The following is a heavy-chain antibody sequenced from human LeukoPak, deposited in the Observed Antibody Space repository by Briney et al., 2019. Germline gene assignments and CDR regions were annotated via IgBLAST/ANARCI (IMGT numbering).Heavy chain of an antibody. CDR2: ISSSSSYI. CDR1: GFTFSTYS. V-gene: IGHV3-21*01. J-gene: IGHJ6*02. CDR3: ARDLKWGVLGYSYGSGMDV. D-gene: IGHD5-18*01. Sequence: AGGPLRLSCAASGFTFSTYSMNWVRQGPGKGLECVSSISSSSSYIYYADSVKGRFTISRDNAKNSLYLQMNNLRAEDTAVYFCARDLKWGVLGYSYGSGMDVWGQGTTVTVSS.